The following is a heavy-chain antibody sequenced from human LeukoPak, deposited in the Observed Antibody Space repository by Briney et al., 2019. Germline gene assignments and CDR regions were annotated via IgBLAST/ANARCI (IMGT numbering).Heavy chain of an antibody. D-gene: IGHD3-3*01. CDR3: ARAESITIFGVVIGAFDY. Sequence: SETLSLTCTVSGGSISSYHWSWIRQPPGKGLEWIGYIYYSGSTNYNPSLKSRVTISVDTSKNQFSLKLSSVTAADTAVYYCARAESITIFGVVIGAFDYWGQGTLVTVSS. CDR2: IYYSGST. CDR1: GGSISSYH. J-gene: IGHJ4*02. V-gene: IGHV4-59*01.